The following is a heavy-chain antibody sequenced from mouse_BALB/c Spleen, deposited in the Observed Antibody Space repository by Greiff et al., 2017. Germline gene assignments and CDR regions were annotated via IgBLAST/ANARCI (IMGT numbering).Heavy chain of an antibody. V-gene: IGHV1-63*02. CDR1: GYTFTNYW. Sequence: QLVESGAELVRPGTSVKISCKASGYTFTNYWLGWVKQRPGHGLEWIGDIYPGGGYTNYNEKFKGKATLTADPSSSTAYMQLSSLTSEDSAVYYCARRGSYYGSSPWYFDVWGAGTTVTVSS. D-gene: IGHD1-1*01. CDR2: IYPGGGYT. J-gene: IGHJ1*01. CDR3: ARRGSYYGSSPWYFDV.